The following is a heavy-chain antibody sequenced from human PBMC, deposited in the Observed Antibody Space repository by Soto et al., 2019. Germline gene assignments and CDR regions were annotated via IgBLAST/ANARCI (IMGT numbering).Heavy chain of an antibody. CDR2: IIPIFGTA. V-gene: IGHV1-69*13. Sequence: SVKVSCQASGGTFSSYAISWVRQAPGQGLEWMGGIIPIFGTANYAQKFQGRVTITADESTSTAYMELSSLRSEDTAVYYCASYSSSPSAGFDYWGQGTLVTVSS. J-gene: IGHJ4*02. CDR3: ASYSSSPSAGFDY. D-gene: IGHD6-6*01. CDR1: GGTFSSYA.